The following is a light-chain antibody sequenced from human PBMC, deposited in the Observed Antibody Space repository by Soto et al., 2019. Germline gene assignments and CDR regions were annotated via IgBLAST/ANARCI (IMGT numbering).Light chain of an antibody. CDR1: NSNIGNNY. CDR3: GTWDSSLSAVV. CDR2: DNN. V-gene: IGLV1-51*01. J-gene: IGLJ2*01. Sequence: QSVLTQPPSVSAAPGQKVTISCFGSNSNIGNNYVSWYQQFPGTASKLLIYDNNKRPSGIPDRFSGSKSGTSATLGITGLQTGDEADYYCGTWDSSLSAVVFGGGTKLTVL.